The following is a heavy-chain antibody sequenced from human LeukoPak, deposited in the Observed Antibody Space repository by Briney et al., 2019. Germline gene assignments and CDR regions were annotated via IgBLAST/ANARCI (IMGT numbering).Heavy chain of an antibody. D-gene: IGHD3-22*01. V-gene: IGHV3-53*01. J-gene: IGHJ4*02. CDR3: ARAYYYDSSGYPGFDY. CDR2: IYSGGST. CDR1: GSTVSSNY. Sequence: GESLKISCAASGSTVSSNYMSWVRQAPGKGLEWVSVIYSGGSTYYADSVKGRFTISRDNSKNTLYLQMNSLRAEDTAVYYCARAYYYDSSGYPGFDYWGQGTLVTVSS.